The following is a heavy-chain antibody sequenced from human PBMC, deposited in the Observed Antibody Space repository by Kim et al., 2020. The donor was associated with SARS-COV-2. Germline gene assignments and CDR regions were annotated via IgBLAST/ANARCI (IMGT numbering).Heavy chain of an antibody. CDR3: ARGRNWGPDYFDY. CDR1: GIGIGDYV. CDR2: IKTRHHGGTL. D-gene: IGHD7-27*01. V-gene: IGHV3-49*03. J-gene: IGHJ4*02. Sequence: GGSLRLSCGCSGIGIGDYVLGWCRQAPGKGLEWIGFIKTRHHGGTLEYAASVKGRFVMSRDDSKNFAYLQINSLKNEDSAVYYCARGRNWGPDYFDYWSQGTLVTVSS.